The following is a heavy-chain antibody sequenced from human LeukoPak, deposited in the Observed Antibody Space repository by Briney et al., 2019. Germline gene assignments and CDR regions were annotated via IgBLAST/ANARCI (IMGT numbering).Heavy chain of an antibody. J-gene: IGHJ4*02. CDR1: GYTFTSYD. CDR2: MNPNSGTT. Sequence: GASVTVSCKASGYTFTSYDINWVRQAPGQGLEWMGWMNPNSGTTGYAQKFQGRVTMTRNTSISTAYMELSSLRSEDTAVYYCARGDDYDYFDYWGQGTLVTVSS. CDR3: ARGDDYDYFDY. D-gene: IGHD4-17*01. V-gene: IGHV1-8*01.